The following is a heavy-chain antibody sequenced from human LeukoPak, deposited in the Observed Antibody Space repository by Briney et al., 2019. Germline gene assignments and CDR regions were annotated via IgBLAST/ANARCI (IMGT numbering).Heavy chain of an antibody. CDR3: ARDDGVYGSGS. J-gene: IGHJ4*02. V-gene: IGHV4-59*01. CDR2: IYYSGST. CDR1: GGSISSYY. D-gene: IGHD3-10*01. Sequence: PSETLSLTCTVSGGSISSYYWSWIRQPPGKGLEWIGYIYYSGSTNYNPSLKSRVTISVDTSKNQFSLKLSSVTAADTAVYYCARDDGVYGSGSWGQGTLVTVSS.